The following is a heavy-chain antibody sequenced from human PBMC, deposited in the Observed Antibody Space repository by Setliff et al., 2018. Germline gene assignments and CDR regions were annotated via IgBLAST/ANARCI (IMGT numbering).Heavy chain of an antibody. D-gene: IGHD2-2*02. V-gene: IGHV1-18*01. CDR3: VRGSGPWVVVAIPFDR. CDR1: GHSLTSNH. Sequence: VASVKVSCKASGHSLTSNHFHWGRQAPGKGLEWMGTINPNDGYTIYAPAFQDRVTMTTDTSTGTAYMELRSLKSDDTAVYYCVRGSGPWVVVAIPFDRWGQGTLVTVSS. CDR2: INPNDGYT. J-gene: IGHJ4*02.